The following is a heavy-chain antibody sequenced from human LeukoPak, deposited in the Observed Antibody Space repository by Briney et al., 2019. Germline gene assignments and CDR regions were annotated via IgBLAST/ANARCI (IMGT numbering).Heavy chain of an antibody. CDR2: ISYDGSDK. CDR3: VKEKRYRLPPWDY. J-gene: IGHJ4*02. CDR1: IFTFRSYG. V-gene: IGHV3-30*18. Sequence: QPGRSLRLSCAASIFTFRSYGMHWVRQTPGKGLEWVAFISYDGSDKYYADSVKGRFTISRDNSKNTLLLQMNSLRVEDTAIYFCVKEKRYRLPPWDYWGQGTLVTVSS. D-gene: IGHD5-12*01.